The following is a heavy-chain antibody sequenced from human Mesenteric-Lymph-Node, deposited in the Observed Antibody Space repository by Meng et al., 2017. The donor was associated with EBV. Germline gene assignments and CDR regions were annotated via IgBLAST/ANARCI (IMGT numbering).Heavy chain of an antibody. CDR3: ATGYSGYAWDF. J-gene: IGHJ4*02. V-gene: IGHV1-69*06. Sequence: QGHLVQSGAEVKKPGSPGKVSCKASGGTSSTYALSWARQAPGQGLEWMGGIIPIFGAANYAQNFQARITITADKSTSIAYMELSSLRSEDTAVYYCATGYSGYAWDFWGQGTLVTVSS. CDR1: GGTSSTYA. CDR2: IIPIFGAA. D-gene: IGHD5-12*01.